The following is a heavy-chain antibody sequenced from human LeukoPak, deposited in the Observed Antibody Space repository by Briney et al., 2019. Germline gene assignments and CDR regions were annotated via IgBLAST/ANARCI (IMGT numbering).Heavy chain of an antibody. CDR1: GFTFSDQS. J-gene: IGHJ4*02. Sequence: PGGSLRFSCAASGFTFSDQSMNWVRQAPGKGLEWVSSISANSLHIFYADSVKGRFTISRDNAKNSLYLQMNNLRVEDTAVYYCVGPDSQFDCWGQGTLVTVSS. V-gene: IGHV3-21*01. CDR2: ISANSLHI. D-gene: IGHD3-10*01. CDR3: VGPDSQFDC.